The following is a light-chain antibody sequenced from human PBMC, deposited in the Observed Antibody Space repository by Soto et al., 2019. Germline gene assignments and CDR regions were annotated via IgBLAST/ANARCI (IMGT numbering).Light chain of an antibody. CDR1: QSISSW. CDR3: QQYNSYSRT. J-gene: IGKJ1*01. Sequence: DIQMTQSPSTLSASVGDRVTITCRASQSISSWLAWYQQKPGKAPKLLIYDASSLESGVPSRFSGSGSGTEFTLTISSLQPDDFAIYYCQQYNSYSRTFGHGTKVEIK. V-gene: IGKV1-5*01. CDR2: DAS.